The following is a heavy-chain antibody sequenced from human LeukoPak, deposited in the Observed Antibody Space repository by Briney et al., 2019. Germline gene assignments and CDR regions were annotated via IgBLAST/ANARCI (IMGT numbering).Heavy chain of an antibody. D-gene: IGHD3-3*01. J-gene: IGHJ4*02. CDR1: GFTFSDYY. Sequence: GGSLRLSCAASGFTFSDYYMSWIRQAPGKGLEWVSYISSSGSTIYYADSVKGRFTISRDNAKNSLYLQMNSLRAEDTAVYYCARATADYDFWSGYYQNYYFDYWGQGTLVTVSS. CDR3: ARATADYDFWSGYYQNYYFDY. CDR2: ISSSGSTI. V-gene: IGHV3-11*04.